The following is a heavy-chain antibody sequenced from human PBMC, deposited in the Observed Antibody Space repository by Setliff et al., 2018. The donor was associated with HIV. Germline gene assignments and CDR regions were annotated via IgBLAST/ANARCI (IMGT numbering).Heavy chain of an antibody. CDR3: AKDLRSYRCSIASCSHMDV. Sequence: LSLSCAASKFKFSDYWMTWVRQLPGKGLEWVANIKRDGSQKYYADSVKGRFTIYGDNSKNTLYLQMNSLRSEDAAVYYCAKDLRSYRCSIASCSHMDVWGKGTTVTVSS. J-gene: IGHJ6*03. D-gene: IGHD2-2*01. CDR2: IKRDGSQK. V-gene: IGHV3-7*01. CDR1: KFKFSDYW.